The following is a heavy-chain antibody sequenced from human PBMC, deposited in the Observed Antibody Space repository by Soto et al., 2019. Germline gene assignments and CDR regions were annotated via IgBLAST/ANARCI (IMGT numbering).Heavy chain of an antibody. CDR1: GGTFSSYP. V-gene: IGHV1-69*01. CDR2: IIPIFGSV. D-gene: IGHD1-1*01. Sequence: QVQLVQSGAEVKKPGSSVKVSCKASGGTFSSYPISWVRQAPGQGLEWMGVIIPIFGSVNSAQKFQGRVTITADEATSTAYMELSSLRSEDTGVYYCARPRTTGTTKGYDYWGQGTLVTVSS. J-gene: IGHJ4*02. CDR3: ARPRTTGTTKGYDY.